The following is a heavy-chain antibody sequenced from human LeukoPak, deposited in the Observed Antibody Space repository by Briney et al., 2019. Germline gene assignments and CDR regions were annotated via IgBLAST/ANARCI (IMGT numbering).Heavy chain of an antibody. Sequence: GGSLRLSCAASGFTVGSKYMNWVRQAPGKGLEWVSILYSGSDTYYSDSVKGRFTISRDDSKNTLSPQMNSLRTEDTAVYYCARVGGHFHWYFDLWGRGTLVTVSS. CDR1: GFTVGSKY. CDR2: LYSGSDT. CDR3: ARVGGHFHWYFDL. J-gene: IGHJ2*01. V-gene: IGHV3-53*01. D-gene: IGHD3-10*01.